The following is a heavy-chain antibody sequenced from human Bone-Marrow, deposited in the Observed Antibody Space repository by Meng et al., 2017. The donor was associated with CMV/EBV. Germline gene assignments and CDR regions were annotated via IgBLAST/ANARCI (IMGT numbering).Heavy chain of an antibody. D-gene: IGHD6-6*01. V-gene: IGHV1-18*01. J-gene: IGHJ5*02. CDR1: GYTFTSYG. Sequence: VPLWQSGPDVKKPGASVTVSCKASGYTFTSYGISWVRQAPGQGLEWMGWISAYNGNTNYAQKLQGRVTMTTDTSTSTAYMELRSLRSDDTAVYYCARKGKYSTDGWFDPWGQGTLVTVSS. CDR3: ARKGKYSTDGWFDP. CDR2: ISAYNGNT.